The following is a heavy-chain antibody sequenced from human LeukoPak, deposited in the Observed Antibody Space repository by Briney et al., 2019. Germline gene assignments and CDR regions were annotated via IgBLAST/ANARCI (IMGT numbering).Heavy chain of an antibody. V-gene: IGHV4-34*01. CDR1: GGSFSGYY. Sequence: PSETLSLTCAVYGGSFSGYYWSWIRQPPGKGLEWIGEINHSGSTNYNPSLTSRVTISVDTSKNQFSLKLSSVTAADTAVYYCARWYSSSSEDWFDPWGQGTLVTVSS. CDR3: ARWYSSSSEDWFDP. D-gene: IGHD6-6*01. J-gene: IGHJ5*02. CDR2: INHSGST.